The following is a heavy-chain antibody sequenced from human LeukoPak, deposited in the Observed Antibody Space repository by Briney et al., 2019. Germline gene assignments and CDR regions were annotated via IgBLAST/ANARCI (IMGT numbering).Heavy chain of an antibody. D-gene: IGHD2-2*01. CDR1: GFTFSDRW. V-gene: IGHV3-74*01. J-gene: IGHJ4*02. CDR2: IRSDGST. Sequence: PWGSVRLSCAASGFTFSDRWMHWVRQAPGKGLVWVSRIRSDGSTAYADSVKGRFTISRDNAKNTLYLQMNSLRAEDTAVYYCGRDWSYAVDDWGQGPMVRVSS. CDR3: GRDWSYAVDD.